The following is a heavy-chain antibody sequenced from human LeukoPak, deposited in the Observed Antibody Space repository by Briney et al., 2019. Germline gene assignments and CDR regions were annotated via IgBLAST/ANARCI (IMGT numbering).Heavy chain of an antibody. J-gene: IGHJ1*01. CDR1: GGSISSGSYS. CDR3: ARGPAATLHFQH. V-gene: IGHV4-31*03. CDR2: IYHSGST. Sequence: SETLSLTCTVSGGSISSGSYSWSWIRQHPGTGLKWIGYIYHSGSTYYNPSLKSRVTMSVDTSRNQFSLRLSSVTAADTAMYYCARGPAATLHFQHWGQGTLVTVSS. D-gene: IGHD2-2*01.